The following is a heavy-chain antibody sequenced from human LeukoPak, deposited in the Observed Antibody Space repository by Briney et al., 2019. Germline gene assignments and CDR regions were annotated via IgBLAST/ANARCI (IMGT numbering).Heavy chain of an antibody. V-gene: IGHV4-4*07. J-gene: IGHJ3*02. D-gene: IGHD3-22*01. CDR3: ARGGYYYDSSGYYYRIGAFDI. CDR2: IDTSGNT. Sequence: PAETLSLTCTVSGGSISSYYWSWIRQPAGKVLEWIGRIDTSGNTNYKPSLKSRVTMSVDTSKNQFSLKLSSVTAADTAVYYCARGGYYYDSSGYYYRIGAFDIWGQGTMVTVSS. CDR1: GGSISSYY.